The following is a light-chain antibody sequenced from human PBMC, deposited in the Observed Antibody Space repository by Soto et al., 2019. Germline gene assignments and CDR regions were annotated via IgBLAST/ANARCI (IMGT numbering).Light chain of an antibody. CDR3: QQSYSPIT. CDR2: AAS. Sequence: DIQMTQSPSSLSASVGDRDTITGRASQSITSYLNWSQQXPGKAPKILIYAASSFQSGVPSRFSGSGSGTDFTLTISSLQPEDFATDYCQQSYSPITFGQGTRLEIK. J-gene: IGKJ5*01. V-gene: IGKV1-39*01. CDR1: QSITSY.